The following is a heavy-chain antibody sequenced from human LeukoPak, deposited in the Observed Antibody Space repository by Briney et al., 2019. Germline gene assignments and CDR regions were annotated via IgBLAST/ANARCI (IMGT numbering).Heavy chain of an antibody. CDR1: GFTFSSYA. J-gene: IGHJ4*02. CDR3: AKDSFLGWNYYDSGSYLSGY. CDR2: VSGSGGST. V-gene: IGHV3-23*01. Sequence: GGSLRLSCAASGFTFSSYAMSWVRQAPGKGLEWVSAVSGSGGSTNYADSVKGRFTISRDNSKNTLYLQMNSLRAEDTAVYYCAKDSFLGWNYYDSGSYLSGYWGQGTLVTVSS. D-gene: IGHD3-22*01.